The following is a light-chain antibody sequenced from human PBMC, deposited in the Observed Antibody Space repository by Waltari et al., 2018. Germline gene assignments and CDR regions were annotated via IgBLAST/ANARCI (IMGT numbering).Light chain of an antibody. CDR2: GAS. CDR3: QQYGSSVMYT. J-gene: IGKJ2*01. V-gene: IGKV3-20*01. Sequence: VLTQYPGTLSLSPGERGTLSCRASQRLTKNYLAWYQQKPGQAPRLLIYGASSRAPGIPDRFSGSGSGTDFTLTISRLEPEDFAMYYCQQYGSSVMYTFGQGTKLEIK. CDR1: QRLTKNY.